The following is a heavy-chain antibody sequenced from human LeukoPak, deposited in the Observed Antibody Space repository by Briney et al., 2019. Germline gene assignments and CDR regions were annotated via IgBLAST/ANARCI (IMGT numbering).Heavy chain of an antibody. CDR3: ARAPYVGSNRRGKYSSSWYGSSDYYYGMDV. J-gene: IGHJ6*02. D-gene: IGHD6-13*01. CDR2: IKNDGAVK. V-gene: IGHV3-7*01. CDR1: GFTFSYHW. Sequence: GGSLRLSCAASGFTFSYHWMTWVRQAPGKGLEWVANIKNDGAVKNYVDSVKGRFTISRDNAKNSLYLQMNSLRAEDTAVYYCARAPYVGSNRRGKYSSSWYGSSDYYYGMDVWGQGTTVTVSS.